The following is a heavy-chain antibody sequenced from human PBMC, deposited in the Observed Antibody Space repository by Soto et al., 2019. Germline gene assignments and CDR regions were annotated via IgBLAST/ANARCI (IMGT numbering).Heavy chain of an antibody. CDR1: GFTFSSSG. CDR2: ISYDGSNK. CDR3: EKHRNHESYLDY. V-gene: IGHV3-30*18. Sequence: PGGSLRLSGAASGFTFSSSGMHWVRQAPGKGLEWVAVISYDGSNKYYADSVKGRFTISRDNSKNTLYLQMNSLRAEDTALYYSEKHRNHESYLDYWGQGTLLTV. D-gene: IGHD1-1*01. J-gene: IGHJ4*02.